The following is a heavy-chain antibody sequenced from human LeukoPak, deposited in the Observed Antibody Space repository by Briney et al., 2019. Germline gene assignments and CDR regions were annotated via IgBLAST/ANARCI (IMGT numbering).Heavy chain of an antibody. V-gene: IGHV3-23*01. CDR3: AKDLYSSSWYDY. J-gene: IGHJ4*02. CDR1: GFTFSSYA. Sequence: GGSLRLSSAASGFTFSSYAMSWVRQAPGKGLEWVSAIGGSGGSTYYADSVKGRFTISRDNSKNTLYLQMNSLRAEDTAVYYCAKDLYSSSWYDYWGQGTLVTVSS. CDR2: IGGSGGST. D-gene: IGHD6-13*01.